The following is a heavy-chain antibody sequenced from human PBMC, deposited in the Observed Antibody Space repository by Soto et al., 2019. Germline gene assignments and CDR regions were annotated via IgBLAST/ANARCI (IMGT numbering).Heavy chain of an antibody. CDR3: ARGVASRSSRDYYYCYMDV. CDR1: GGSIITSNW. Sequence: QVQLLESGPGLVKPSGTLSLTCAVSGGSIITSNWWSWVRQPPGKGLEWVGEIYHSGSTNYNPSLKSRVPISVDKSKNQFSLRLTSVTAADTAVYYCARGVASRSSRDYYYCYMDVWGKGTTVTVSS. CDR2: IYHSGST. J-gene: IGHJ6*03. V-gene: IGHV4-4*02. D-gene: IGHD6-6*01.